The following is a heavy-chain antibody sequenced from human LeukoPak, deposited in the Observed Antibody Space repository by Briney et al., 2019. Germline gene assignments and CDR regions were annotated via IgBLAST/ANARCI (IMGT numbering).Heavy chain of an antibody. CDR1: GGSISSGSYY. Sequence: SETLSLTCTVSGGSISSGSYYRSWIRQPAGKGLEWIGRIYPSGSTNYNPSLKSRVTISVDTSKNQFSLKLSSVTAADTFLFQAADGIRYCSGGSCYSSRYYYYYMDVWGKGTTVTVSS. V-gene: IGHV4-61*02. CDR3: ADGIRYCSGGSCYSSRYYYYYMDV. J-gene: IGHJ6*03. D-gene: IGHD2-15*01. CDR2: IYPSGST.